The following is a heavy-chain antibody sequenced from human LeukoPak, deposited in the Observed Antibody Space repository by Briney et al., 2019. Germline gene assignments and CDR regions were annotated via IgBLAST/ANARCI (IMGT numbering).Heavy chain of an antibody. V-gene: IGHV3-53*01. D-gene: IGHD3-3*02. Sequence: GGSLRLSCAVSGFIVSSTYMTWVRQAPGKGLEWVSVIHNDGSTYHADSVKGRFTISRDNSKNTLYLQLNSLRVEDTAAYYCASLARDYWGQGTLVTVSS. J-gene: IGHJ4*02. CDR2: IHNDGST. CDR3: ASLARDY. CDR1: GFIVSSTY.